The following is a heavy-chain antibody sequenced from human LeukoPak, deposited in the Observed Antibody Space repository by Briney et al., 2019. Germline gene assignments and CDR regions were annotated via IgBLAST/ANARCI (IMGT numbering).Heavy chain of an antibody. J-gene: IGHJ5*02. Sequence: PGGSLRLSCAASGFTFSSYAVSWVRQAPGKGLEWVGRIRTKGNSYSTEYAASVKGRSTISRDDSKNSLYLQMNSLKTEDTAVYYCARVARGGFDPWGQGTLVTVSS. CDR1: GFTFSSYA. CDR3: ARVARGGFDP. CDR2: IRTKGNSYST. V-gene: IGHV3-72*01.